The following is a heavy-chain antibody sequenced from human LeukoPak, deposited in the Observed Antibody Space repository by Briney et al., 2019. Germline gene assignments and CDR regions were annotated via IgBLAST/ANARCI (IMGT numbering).Heavy chain of an antibody. CDR1: GGTFSSYA. Sequence: SVKVSCKASGGTFSSYAISWVRQDPGQGLEWMRGIIPIFGTANYAQKFQGRVTITADESTSTAYMELSSLRSEDTAVYYCARDHSSSTSCYLYFQHWGRGTLVTVSS. CDR3: ARDHSSSTSCYLYFQH. CDR2: IIPIFGTA. J-gene: IGHJ1*01. V-gene: IGHV1-69*01. D-gene: IGHD2-2*01.